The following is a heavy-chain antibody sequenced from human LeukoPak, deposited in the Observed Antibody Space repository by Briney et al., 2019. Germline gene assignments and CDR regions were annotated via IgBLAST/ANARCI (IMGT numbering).Heavy chain of an antibody. V-gene: IGHV4-59*01. CDR3: ARETPRYDVDY. Sequence: ETLSLTCTVSGGSISSYYWSWIRQPPGKGLEWIGYIYYSGSTNYNPSLKSRVTISVDTSKNQFSLKLSSVTAADTAVYYCARETPRYDVDYWGQGTLVTVSS. D-gene: IGHD3-3*01. CDR2: IYYSGST. J-gene: IGHJ4*02. CDR1: GGSISSYY.